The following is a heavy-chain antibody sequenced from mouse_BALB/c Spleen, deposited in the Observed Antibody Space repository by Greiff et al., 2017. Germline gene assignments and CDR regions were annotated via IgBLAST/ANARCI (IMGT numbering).Heavy chain of an antibody. D-gene: IGHD1-1*01. J-gene: IGHJ1*01. CDR1: GYSITSDYA. V-gene: IGHV3-2*02. Sequence: EVQLQQSGPGLVKPSQSLSLTCTVTGYSITSDYAWNWIRQFPGNKLEWMGYISYSGSTSYNPSLKSRISITRDTSKNQFFLQLNSVTTEDTATYYCARYYYGSRYFDVWGAGTTVTVSS. CDR3: ARYYYGSRYFDV. CDR2: ISYSGST.